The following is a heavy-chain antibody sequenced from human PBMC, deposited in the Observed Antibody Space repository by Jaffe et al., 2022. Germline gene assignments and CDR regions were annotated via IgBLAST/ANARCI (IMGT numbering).Heavy chain of an antibody. D-gene: IGHD4-17*01. V-gene: IGHV3-48*01. CDR1: GFTFSSYS. J-gene: IGHJ1*01. CDR2: ISSSSSTI. Sequence: EVQLVESGGGLVQPGGSLRLSCAASGFTFSSYSMNWVRQAPGKGLEWVSYISSSSSTIYYADSVKGRFTISRDNAKNSLYLQMNSLRAEDTAVYYCASDCYGFQHWGQGTLVTVSS. CDR3: ASDCYGFQH.